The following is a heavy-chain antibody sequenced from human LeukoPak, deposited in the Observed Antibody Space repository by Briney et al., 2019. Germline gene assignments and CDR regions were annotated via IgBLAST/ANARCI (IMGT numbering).Heavy chain of an antibody. J-gene: IGHJ5*02. CDR3: ARRDVVVGNWFDP. D-gene: IGHD2-2*01. CDR2: INHSGST. CDR1: GGSFSGYY. V-gene: IGHV4-34*01. Sequence: SETLSLTCAVSGGSFSGYYWSWIRQPPGKGLEWIGEINHSGSTNYNPSLKSRVTISVDTSKNQFSLKLSSVTAADTAVYYCARRDVVVGNWFDPWGQGTLVTVSS.